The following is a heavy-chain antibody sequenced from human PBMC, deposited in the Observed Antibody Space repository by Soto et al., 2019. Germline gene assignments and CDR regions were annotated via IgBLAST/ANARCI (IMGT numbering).Heavy chain of an antibody. Sequence: LSLTCTVSGGSVSSGSYYWSWIRQPPGKGLEWIGYIYYSGSTNYNPSLKSRVTISVDTSKNQFSLKLSSVTAADTAVYYCARASRGWFGEFTFDYWGQGTLVTGSS. V-gene: IGHV4-61*01. CDR1: GGSVSSGSYY. J-gene: IGHJ4*02. CDR2: IYYSGST. D-gene: IGHD3-10*01. CDR3: ARASRGWFGEFTFDY.